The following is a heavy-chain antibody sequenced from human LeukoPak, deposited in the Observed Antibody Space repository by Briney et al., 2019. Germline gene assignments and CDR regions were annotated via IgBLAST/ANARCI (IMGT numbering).Heavy chain of an antibody. CDR1: GYTFTSYA. V-gene: IGHV1-3*01. D-gene: IGHD5-24*01. J-gene: IGHJ6*02. CDR2: INGGNGNT. Sequence: ASVKVSCKASGYTFTSYAMHWVRQAPGQRLEWMAWINGGNGNTMYSQKFQGRVTLTRDSSASTAYMELSNLRSEDTAVYYCASSRVEMATITAEVGYFYYGMDVWGRGTTVTVSS. CDR3: ASSRVEMATITAEVGYFYYGMDV.